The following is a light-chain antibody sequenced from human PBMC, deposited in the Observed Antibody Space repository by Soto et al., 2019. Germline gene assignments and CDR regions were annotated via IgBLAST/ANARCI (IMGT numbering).Light chain of an antibody. J-gene: IGLJ1*01. CDR1: SSDVGSFNL. CDR2: EGS. Sequence: QSALTQPASVSGSPGQSITISCTGTSSDVGSFNLVSWYQQHPGKAPKLMIYEGSKRPSGVSNRFSGSKSGTTASLTISGLQPEDEADYFCCSYARSSTYVFRTGTKLTVL. V-gene: IGLV2-23*01. CDR3: CSYARSSTYV.